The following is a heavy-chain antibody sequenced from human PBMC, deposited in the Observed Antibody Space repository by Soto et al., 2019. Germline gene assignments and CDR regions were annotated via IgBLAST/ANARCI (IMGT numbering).Heavy chain of an antibody. CDR1: GFTFGDYA. V-gene: IGHV3-49*03. CDR3: TTSSSSSYYYYGMDV. J-gene: IGHJ6*02. D-gene: IGHD6-6*01. CDR2: IRSKAYGGTT. Sequence: PGGSLRLSCTASGFTFGDYAMSWFRQAPGKGLEWVGFIRSKAYGGTTEYAASVKGRFTISRDDSKSIAYLQMNSLKTEDTAVYYCTTSSSSSYYYYGMDVWGQGTTVTVSS.